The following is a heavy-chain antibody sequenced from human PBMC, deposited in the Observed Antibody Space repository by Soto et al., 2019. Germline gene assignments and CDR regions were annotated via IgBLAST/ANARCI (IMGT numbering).Heavy chain of an antibody. J-gene: IGHJ3*02. D-gene: IGHD4-17*01. Sequence: GGSLRLSCAASGFTFSSYSMNWVRQAPGKGLEWVSYISSSSSTIYYADSVKGRFTISRDNAKNSLYLQMNSLRAEDTAVYYCARGLGDYVAAFDIWGQGTMVTVSS. CDR1: GFTFSSYS. CDR3: ARGLGDYVAAFDI. V-gene: IGHV3-48*01. CDR2: ISSSSSTI.